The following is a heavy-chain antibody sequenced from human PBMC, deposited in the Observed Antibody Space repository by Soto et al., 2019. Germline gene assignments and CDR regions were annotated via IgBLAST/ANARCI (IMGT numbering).Heavy chain of an antibody. CDR2: ISYDGSNK. J-gene: IGHJ4*02. CDR1: GFTFSSYA. V-gene: IGHV3-30-3*01. D-gene: IGHD1-7*01. Sequence: GGSLRLSCAASGFTFSSYAMHWVRQAPGKGLEWVAVISYDGSNKYYADSVKGRFTISRDNSKNTLYLQMNSLRAEDTAVYYCARGNTITGTTFRNFDYWGQGTLVTVSS. CDR3: ARGNTITGTTFRNFDY.